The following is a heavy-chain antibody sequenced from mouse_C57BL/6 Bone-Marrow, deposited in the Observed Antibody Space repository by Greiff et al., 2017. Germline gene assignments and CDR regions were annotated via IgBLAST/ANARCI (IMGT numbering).Heavy chain of an antibody. J-gene: IGHJ2*01. CDR1: GYAFSSYW. D-gene: IGHD1-1*01. CDR3: AREGTFYYGSSCDY. CDR2: IYPGDGDT. V-gene: IGHV1-80*01. Sequence: QVQLKESGAELVKPGASVKISCKASGYAFSSYWMNWVKQRPGKGLEWIGQIYPGDGDTNYNGKFKGKATLTADKSSSTAYMQLSSLTSEDSAVYFCAREGTFYYGSSCDYWGQGTTRTVSS.